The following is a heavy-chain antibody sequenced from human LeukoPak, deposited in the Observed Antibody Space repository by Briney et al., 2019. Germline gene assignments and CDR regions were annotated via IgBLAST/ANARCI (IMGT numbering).Heavy chain of an antibody. J-gene: IGHJ4*02. Sequence: GGSLRLSCAASGFTFSSYAMSRVRQAPGKGLEWVSAISGSGGSTYYADSVKGRFTISRDNSKNTLYLQMNSLRAEDTAVYYCAKVYSNWDQYYFDYWGQGTLVTVSS. CDR2: ISGSGGST. V-gene: IGHV3-23*01. CDR3: AKVYSNWDQYYFDY. D-gene: IGHD7-27*01. CDR1: GFTFSSYA.